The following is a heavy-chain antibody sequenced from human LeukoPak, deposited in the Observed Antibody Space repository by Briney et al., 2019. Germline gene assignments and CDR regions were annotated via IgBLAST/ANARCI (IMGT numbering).Heavy chain of an antibody. D-gene: IGHD3-22*01. CDR3: ARDRGAYYYDSSGYYY. CDR2: IYHSGST. V-gene: IGHV4-34*01. Sequence: PSETLSLTCAVYGGSFSGYYWSWIRQPPGKGLEWIGSIYHSGSTYYNPSLKSRVTISVDTSKNQFSLKLSSVTAADTAVYYCARDRGAYYYDSSGYYYWGQGTLVTVSS. J-gene: IGHJ4*02. CDR1: GGSFSGYY.